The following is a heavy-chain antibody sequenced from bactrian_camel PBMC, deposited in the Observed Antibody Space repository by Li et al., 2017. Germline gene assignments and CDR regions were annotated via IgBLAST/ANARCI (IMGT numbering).Heavy chain of an antibody. V-gene: IGHV3-3*01. D-gene: IGHD1*01. J-gene: IGHJ6*01. CDR1: GASRYC. CDR2: IYTLARSS. Sequence: HVQLVESGGGSVQAGGSLKLSCEASGASRYCMGWFRQAPGKEREVVAGIYTLARSSYYPDSSVKGRFTISLDSTKNTLYLQMDALRPEDTGMYYCAADVRVGRYLGRCDFGAYGQGTQVTVS. CDR3: AADVRVGRYLGRCDFGA.